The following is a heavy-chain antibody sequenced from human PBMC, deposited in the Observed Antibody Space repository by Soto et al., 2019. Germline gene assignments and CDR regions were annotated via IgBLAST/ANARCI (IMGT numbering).Heavy chain of an antibody. CDR3: AREPRTTVTPNPSNWFDP. D-gene: IGHD4-17*01. CDR2: IDPSGGST. J-gene: IGHJ5*02. Sequence: GASVKVSCKASGYTFTSYYMHWVRQAPGQGLEWMGIIDPSGGSTSYAQKFQDRVTMTRDTSTSTVYMELSSLRSEDTAVYYCAREPRTTVTPNPSNWFDPWGQGTLVTVSS. CDR1: GYTFTSYY. V-gene: IGHV1-46*03.